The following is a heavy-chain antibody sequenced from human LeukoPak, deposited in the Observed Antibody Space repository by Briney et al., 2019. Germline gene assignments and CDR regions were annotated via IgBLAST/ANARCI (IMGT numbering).Heavy chain of an antibody. D-gene: IGHD6-13*01. CDR2: IYYSGST. J-gene: IGHJ5*02. Sequence: SETLSLTCTVSGGSISSYYWSWIRQPPGKGLEWIGYIYYSGSTNYNPSLKSRVTISVDTSKNQFSLKLNSVTAADTAVYYCARHLSSSRSNWFDPWGQGTLVTVSS. V-gene: IGHV4-59*08. CDR3: ARHLSSSRSNWFDP. CDR1: GGSISSYY.